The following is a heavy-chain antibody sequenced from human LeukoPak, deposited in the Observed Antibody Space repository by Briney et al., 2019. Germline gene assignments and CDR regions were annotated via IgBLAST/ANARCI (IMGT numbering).Heavy chain of an antibody. J-gene: IGHJ3*02. Sequence: GGSLRLSCAASGFTFSSYSMNWVRQAPGKGLEWVSSISSSSSYICYADSVKGRFTISRDNAKNSLYLQMNSLRAEDTAVYYCARTHDYGAADAFDIWGQGTMVTVSS. CDR2: ISSSSSYI. CDR1: GFTFSSYS. CDR3: ARTHDYGAADAFDI. D-gene: IGHD4-17*01. V-gene: IGHV3-21*01.